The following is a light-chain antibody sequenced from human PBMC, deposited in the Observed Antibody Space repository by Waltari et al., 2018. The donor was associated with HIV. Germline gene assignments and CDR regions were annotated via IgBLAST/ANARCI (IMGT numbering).Light chain of an antibody. CDR2: RAS. V-gene: IGKV1-5*03. CDR3: QQYDTYLT. J-gene: IGKJ2*01. Sequence: DIQMTQSPSALSASVGGRATIICRASQCFGSRLAWYQQKPGKAPKLLIYRASTLEKGVPSRFTGSGSGTEFTLTISSLQPEDFGTYYCQQYDTYLTFGQGTRLEMK. CDR1: QCFGSR.